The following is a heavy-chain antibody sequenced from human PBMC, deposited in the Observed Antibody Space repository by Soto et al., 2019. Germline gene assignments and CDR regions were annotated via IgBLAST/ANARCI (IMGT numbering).Heavy chain of an antibody. J-gene: IGHJ6*02. D-gene: IGHD2-2*01. Sequence: SVKVSCKASGGTFSSYAISWVRQAPGQGLEWMGGIIPIFGTANYAQKFQGRVTITADESTSTAYMELSSLRSEDTAVYDCARCSTSRDYYYYYGMDGCGQGTTVTVS. CDR2: IIPIFGTA. CDR3: ARCSTSRDYYYYYGMDG. CDR1: GGTFSSYA. V-gene: IGHV1-69*13.